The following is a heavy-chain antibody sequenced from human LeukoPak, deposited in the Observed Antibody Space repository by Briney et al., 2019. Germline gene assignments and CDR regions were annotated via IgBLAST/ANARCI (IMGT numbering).Heavy chain of an antibody. J-gene: IGHJ4*02. D-gene: IGHD1-26*01. CDR2: INHSGST. Sequence: PSETLSLTCAVYGGSFSGYYWSWIRQPPGKGLEWIGEINHSGSTNYNPSLKSRVTISVDTSKNQFSLKLSSMTAADTAVYYCARVLIGGATALEYWGQGTLVTVSS. CDR1: GGSFSGYY. CDR3: ARVLIGGATALEY. V-gene: IGHV4-34*01.